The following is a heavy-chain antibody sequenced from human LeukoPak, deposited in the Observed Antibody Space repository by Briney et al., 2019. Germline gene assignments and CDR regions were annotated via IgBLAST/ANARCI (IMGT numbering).Heavy chain of an antibody. Sequence: SETLSLTCTVSGGSISSGGYYWSWIRQHPGKGLEWIGYIYYSGSTFYNPSLKSRVTISLDTSKNQFSLQLSSVTAADTAMYYCAGDSGTYYGPFDYWGQGTLVTVSS. CDR3: AGDSGTYYGPFDY. CDR1: GGSISSGGYY. V-gene: IGHV4-31*03. J-gene: IGHJ4*02. D-gene: IGHD1-26*01. CDR2: IYYSGST.